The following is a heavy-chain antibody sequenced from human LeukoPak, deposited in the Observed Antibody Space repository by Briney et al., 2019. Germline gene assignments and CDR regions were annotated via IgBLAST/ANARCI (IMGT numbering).Heavy chain of an antibody. CDR3: ARGGGRDSGRENDY. J-gene: IGHJ4*02. V-gene: IGHV1-18*01. D-gene: IGHD1-26*01. Sequence: ASVKVSCKASGYTFTRYGVSWVRQAPGQGLEWVGWVSGYNHNTNYAHKLQGRVTMTTDTSTSTAYMELRSLTSDDTVMYYCARGGGRDSGRENDYWGQGTLVTVSS. CDR2: VSGYNHNT. CDR1: GYTFTRYG.